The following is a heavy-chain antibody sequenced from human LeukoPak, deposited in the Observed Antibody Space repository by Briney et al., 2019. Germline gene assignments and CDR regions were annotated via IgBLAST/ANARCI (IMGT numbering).Heavy chain of an antibody. Sequence: PGGSLRLSCAASGFTVSSNYMSWVRQAPGKGLEWVSVIYSGGSTYYADSVKGRFTISRDNSKNTLYLQMNSPRAEDTAVYYCAADSSGYPTRVPPDYWGQGTLVTVSS. D-gene: IGHD3-22*01. CDR1: GFTVSSNY. V-gene: IGHV3-53*01. CDR3: AADSSGYPTRVPPDY. J-gene: IGHJ4*02. CDR2: IYSGGST.